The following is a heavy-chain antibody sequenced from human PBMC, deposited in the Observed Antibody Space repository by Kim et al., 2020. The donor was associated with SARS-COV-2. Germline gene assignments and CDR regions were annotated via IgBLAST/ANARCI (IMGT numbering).Heavy chain of an antibody. V-gene: IGHV3-30*04. D-gene: IGHD7-27*01. CDR1: GFTFSSSA. CDR2: MSYDGKNK. Sequence: GGSLRLSCAASGFTFSSSAMHWVRQAPGKGLEWVAVMSYDGKNKYYADSVKGRFTISRDNSKNTLYLQMNSLRADDTAVYYCARDANWGYYFDYWGQGTL. CDR3: ARDANWGYYFDY. J-gene: IGHJ4*02.